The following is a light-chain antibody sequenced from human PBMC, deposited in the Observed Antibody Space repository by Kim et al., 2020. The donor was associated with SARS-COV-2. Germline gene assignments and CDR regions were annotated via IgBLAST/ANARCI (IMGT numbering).Light chain of an antibody. CDR2: VNSDGSH. J-gene: IGLJ2*01. Sequence: QLVLTQSPSASASLGASVKLTCTLSSGHNNYAIAWHRQQPEKGPRYLMKVNSDGSHSKGDGIPDRFSGSSSGAERYLTISSLQSEDEADYYCQTWGTGIVVFGGGTQLTVL. CDR3: QTWGTGIVV. V-gene: IGLV4-69*01. CDR1: SGHNNYA.